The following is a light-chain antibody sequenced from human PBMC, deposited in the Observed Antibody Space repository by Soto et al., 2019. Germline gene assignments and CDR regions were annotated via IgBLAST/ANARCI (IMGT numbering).Light chain of an antibody. CDR1: QSVSSN. CDR2: GAS. J-gene: IGKJ2*01. Sequence: EIVMTQSPATLSVSPGERATLSCRASQSVSSNLAWYQQKPGQAPRLLIYGASTRATGIPTRFSGSGSGTEFTLTISSLQSEDFAVYYCQQYIDWPYTFGQGTKVEIK. V-gene: IGKV3-15*01. CDR3: QQYIDWPYT.